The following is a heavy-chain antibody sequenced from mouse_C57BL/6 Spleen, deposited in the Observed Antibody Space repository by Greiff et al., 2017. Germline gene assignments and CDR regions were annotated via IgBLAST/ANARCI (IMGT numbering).Heavy chain of an antibody. J-gene: IGHJ3*01. CDR3: AHYYYGSSSFAD. D-gene: IGHD1-1*01. V-gene: IGHV1-82*01. Sequence: QVQLKESGPELVKPGASVKISCKASGYAFSSSWMNWVKQRTGKGLEWIGRIYPGDGDTNYNGKFKGKATLTADKSSSTAYMQLSSLTSEDSAVYFWAHYYYGSSSFADWGQGTLVTVSA. CDR1: GYAFSSSW. CDR2: IYPGDGDT.